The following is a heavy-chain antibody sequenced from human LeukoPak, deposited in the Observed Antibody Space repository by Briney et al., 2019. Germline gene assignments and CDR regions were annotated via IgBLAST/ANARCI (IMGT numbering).Heavy chain of an antibody. CDR1: GGSFSGYY. V-gene: IGHV4-34*01. J-gene: IGHJ4*02. Sequence: PSETLSLTCAVYGGSFSGYYWSWIRQPPGKGLEWIGEINHSGSTNYNPSLKSRVTISVDTSKNQFSLKLSSVTAADTAVYYCARTVTRPSLTYRTSFDYWGQGTLVTVSS. CDR3: ARTVTRPSLTYRTSFDY. D-gene: IGHD1-14*01. CDR2: INHSGST.